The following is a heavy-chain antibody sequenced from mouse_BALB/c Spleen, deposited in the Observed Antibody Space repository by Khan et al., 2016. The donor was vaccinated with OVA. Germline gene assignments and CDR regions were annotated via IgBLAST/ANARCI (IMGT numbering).Heavy chain of an antibody. D-gene: IGHD1-2*01. CDR3: ARHRFTTPTAWFAY. CDR2: ISNDGSYT. Sequence: EVELVESGGDLVKPGGSLNLSCEASGFTFSSYGMSWLRQTPDKRLEWVATISNDGSYTYYPDSVKGRLTISRDNAKNTLYLQMSSLKSEDTAMYYCARHRFTTPTAWFAYWGQGTLVTVAA. V-gene: IGHV5-6*01. CDR1: GFTFSSYG. J-gene: IGHJ3*01.